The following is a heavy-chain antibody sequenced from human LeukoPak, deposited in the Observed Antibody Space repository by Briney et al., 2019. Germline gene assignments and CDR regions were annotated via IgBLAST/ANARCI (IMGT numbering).Heavy chain of an antibody. V-gene: IGHV3-74*01. CDR3: ARDSVVPAAIPFTEDGSSNWFDP. J-gene: IGHJ5*02. CDR2: INTDGSST. D-gene: IGHD2-2*02. Sequence: PGGSLRLSCAASGFTFSSYWMHWVRQAPGKGLVWVSRINTDGSSTSYAESVKGRFTISRDNAKNTLYLQMNSLRAEDTAVYYCARDSVVPAAIPFTEDGSSNWFDPWGQGTLVTVSS. CDR1: GFTFSSYW.